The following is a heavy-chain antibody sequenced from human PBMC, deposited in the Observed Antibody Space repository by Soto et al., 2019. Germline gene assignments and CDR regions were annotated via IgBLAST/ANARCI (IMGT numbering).Heavy chain of an antibody. V-gene: IGHV1-69*13. CDR2: IIPIFGTA. CDR1: GGTFSSYA. J-gene: IGHJ6*02. D-gene: IGHD6-19*01. CDR3: ARDGADSSGWLTYYYYGMDV. Sequence: SVKVSCKASGGTFSSYAISWVRQAPGQGLEWMGGIIPIFGTANYAQKFQGRVTITADESTSTAYMELSSLRSEDTAVYYCARDGADSSGWLTYYYYGMDVWGQGTTVTVSS.